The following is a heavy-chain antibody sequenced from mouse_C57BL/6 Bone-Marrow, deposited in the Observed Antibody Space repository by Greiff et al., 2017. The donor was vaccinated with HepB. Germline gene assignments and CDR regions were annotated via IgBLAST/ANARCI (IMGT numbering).Heavy chain of an antibody. D-gene: IGHD4-1*01. V-gene: IGHV2-9*01. Sequence: VMLVESGPGLVAPSQSLSITCTVSGFSLTSYGVDWVRQPPGKGLEWLGVIWGGGSTNYNSALMSRLCISKDNSKSQVFIKMNSLKADDTAMYYCAKHAPGKDYFDYWGQGTTLTVSS. CDR2: IWGGGST. J-gene: IGHJ2*01. CDR1: GFSLTSYG. CDR3: AKHAPGKDYFDY.